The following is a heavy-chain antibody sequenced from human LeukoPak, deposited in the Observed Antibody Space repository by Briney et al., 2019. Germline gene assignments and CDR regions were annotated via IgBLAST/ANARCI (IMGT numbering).Heavy chain of an antibody. CDR3: ARAPANYYGSGLQRGFDY. CDR1: GYTFTSYD. CDR2: MNPNSGNT. D-gene: IGHD3-10*01. V-gene: IGHV1-8*01. J-gene: IGHJ4*02. Sequence: ASVKVSCKASGYTFTSYDINWVRQATGQGLEWVGWMNPNSGNTGYAQKFQGRVTMTRDTSISTAYMELSSLRSEDTAVYYCARAPANYYGSGLQRGFDYWGQGTLVTVSS.